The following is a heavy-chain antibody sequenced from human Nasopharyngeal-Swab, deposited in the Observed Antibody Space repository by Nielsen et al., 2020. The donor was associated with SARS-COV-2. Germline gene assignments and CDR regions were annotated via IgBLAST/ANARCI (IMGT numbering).Heavy chain of an antibody. CDR1: GGSISSSSYY. D-gene: IGHD6-13*01. J-gene: IGHJ6*02. CDR3: ARQMYSSSWYSPYYYGMDV. V-gene: IGHV4-39*01. Sequence: SETLSLTCTVSGGSISSSSYYWGWIRQPPGKGLEWIGSIYYSGSTYYNPSLKSRVTISVDTSKNQFSLKLSSVTAADTAVYYCARQMYSSSWYSPYYYGMDVWGQGTTVTVSS. CDR2: IYYSGST.